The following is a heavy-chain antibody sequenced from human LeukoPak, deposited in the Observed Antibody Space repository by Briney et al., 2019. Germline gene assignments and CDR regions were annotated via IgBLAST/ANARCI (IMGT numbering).Heavy chain of an antibody. CDR2: IYTSGST. CDR1: GGSISSGSYY. CDR3: ARGGPDYYYYYMDV. Sequence: SQTLSLTCTVSGGSISSGSYYWSWIRQPAGKGLEWIGRIYTSGSTNYNPSLKSRVTISVDTSKDQFSPKLSSVTAADTAVYYCARGGPDYYYYYMDVWGKGTTVTVSS. V-gene: IGHV4-61*02. J-gene: IGHJ6*03.